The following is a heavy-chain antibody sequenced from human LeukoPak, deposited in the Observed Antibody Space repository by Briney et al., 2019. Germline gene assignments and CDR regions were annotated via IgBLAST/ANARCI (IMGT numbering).Heavy chain of an antibody. D-gene: IGHD1-26*01. CDR2: IKQDGSEK. CDR3: AKDRESPFDY. Sequence: GGSLRLSCAASGFTFSSFWMTWVRQAPGKGLEWVASIKQDGSEKYYVNSVKGRFTISRDNSKNTLYLQMNSLRAEDTAVYYCAKDRESPFDYWGQGTLVTVSS. J-gene: IGHJ4*02. CDR1: GFTFSSFW. V-gene: IGHV3-7*01.